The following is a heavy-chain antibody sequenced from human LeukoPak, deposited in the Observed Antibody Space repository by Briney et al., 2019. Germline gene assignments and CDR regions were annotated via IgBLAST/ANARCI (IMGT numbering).Heavy chain of an antibody. J-gene: IGHJ5*02. CDR1: GGSISSYY. D-gene: IGHD5-24*01. CDR3: ARHRVATTQDWFDP. V-gene: IGHV4-4*07. CDR2: IYTSGST. Sequence: SETLSLTCTVSGGSISSYYWSWIRQPAGKGLEWIGRIYTSGSTNYNPSLKSRVTMSVDTSKNQFSLKLSSVTAADTAVYYCARHRVATTQDWFDPWGQGTLVTVSS.